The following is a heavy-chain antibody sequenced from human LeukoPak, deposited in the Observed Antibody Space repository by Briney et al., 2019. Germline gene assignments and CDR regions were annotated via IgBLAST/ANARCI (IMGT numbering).Heavy chain of an antibody. CDR1: GFTFSSYS. D-gene: IGHD3-10*01. CDR3: ARELYGSGSYMDY. Sequence: GGSLRLSCAASGFTFSSYSMNWVRQAPGQGLEWVSYISSSTSTISYADSVKGRFTISRDNAKNSLYLQMNSLRDEDTAVYYCARELYGSGSYMDYWGQGTLVTVSS. V-gene: IGHV3-48*02. J-gene: IGHJ4*02. CDR2: ISSSTSTI.